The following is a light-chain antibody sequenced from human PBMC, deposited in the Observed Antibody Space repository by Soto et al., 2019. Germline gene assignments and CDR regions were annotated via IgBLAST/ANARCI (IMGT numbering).Light chain of an antibody. CDR3: SSYITTNTLYV. V-gene: IGLV2-14*01. CDR1: SSDVGGFDF. CDR2: EVT. Sequence: QSALTQPASVSGSPGQSITISCTGTSSDVGGFDFVSWFQRRPGKAPRLIISEVTNRPSGISDRFSGSKSGNTATLTISGLQAEDEADYFCSSYITTNTLYVFGSGTKVTVL. J-gene: IGLJ1*01.